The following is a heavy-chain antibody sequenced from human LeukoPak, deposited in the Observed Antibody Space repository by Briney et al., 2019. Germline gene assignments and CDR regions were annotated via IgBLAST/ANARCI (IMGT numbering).Heavy chain of an antibody. CDR1: GSTFSSYW. V-gene: IGHV3-74*01. CDR3: ARATYYYGSGSYYNGQFDY. J-gene: IGHJ4*02. D-gene: IGHD3-10*01. Sequence: GGSLRLSCAASGSTFSSYWMHWVRQAPGKGLVWVSRINSDGSSTSYADSVKGRFTISRDNAKNTLYLQMNSLRAEDTAVYYCARATYYYGSGSYYNGQFDYWGQGTLVTVSS. CDR2: INSDGSST.